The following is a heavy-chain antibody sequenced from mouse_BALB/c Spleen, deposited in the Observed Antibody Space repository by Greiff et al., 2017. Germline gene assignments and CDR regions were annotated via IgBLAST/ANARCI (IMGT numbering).Heavy chain of an antibody. Sequence: VQLQQSGPELVRPGVSVKMSCKGSGYTFTDYAMHWVKQSHGKSLEWIGVISTYSGNTNYNQKFKGKATLTVDKSSSTAYMELARLTSEDSAIYYCARWEFAYWGQGTLVTVSA. V-gene: IGHV1S137*01. D-gene: IGHD4-1*01. CDR3: ARWEFAY. CDR1: GYTFTDYA. J-gene: IGHJ3*01. CDR2: ISTYSGNT.